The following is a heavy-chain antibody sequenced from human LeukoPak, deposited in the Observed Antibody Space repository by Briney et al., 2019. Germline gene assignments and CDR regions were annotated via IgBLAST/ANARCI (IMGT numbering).Heavy chain of an antibody. V-gene: IGHV3-23*01. CDR2: ISGGGGST. Sequence: GGSLRLSCAASRYIFSSYAMSWVRQAPGKGLEWVSSISGGGGSTYYADSVKGRFTISRDNPKNTQYLQMNSLRAEDTAVYYCAKGVYTYGRGAFDYWGQGTLVTVSS. J-gene: IGHJ4*02. CDR1: RYIFSSYA. CDR3: AKGVYTYGRGAFDY. D-gene: IGHD3-10*02.